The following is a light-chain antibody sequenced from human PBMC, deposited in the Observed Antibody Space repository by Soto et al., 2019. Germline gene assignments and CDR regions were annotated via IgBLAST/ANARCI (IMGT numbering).Light chain of an antibody. Sequence: DIHMTHSPSTLSGSLGYGFTITVRASQTISSWLAWYQQKPGKAPKLLIYKASTLKSGVPSRFSGSGSGTEFTLTISSLQPDDFATYYCQHYNSYSEAFGQGTKVDIK. V-gene: IGKV1-5*03. CDR3: QHYNSYSEA. CDR2: KAS. J-gene: IGKJ1*01. CDR1: QTISSW.